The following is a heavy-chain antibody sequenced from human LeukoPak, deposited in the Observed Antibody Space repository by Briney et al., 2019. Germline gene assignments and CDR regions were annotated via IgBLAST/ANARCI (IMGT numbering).Heavy chain of an antibody. CDR3: ARVATIIAGVA. D-gene: IGHD5-12*01. CDR1: GGSISSGDYY. V-gene: IGHV4-30-4*08. Sequence: SETLSLTCTVSGGSISSGDYYWSWIRQPPGKGLEWIGYIYYSGSTYYNPSLKSRVTISVDTSKNQFSLKLSSVTAADTAVYYCARVATIIAGVAWGQGTLVTVSS. J-gene: IGHJ5*02. CDR2: IYYSGST.